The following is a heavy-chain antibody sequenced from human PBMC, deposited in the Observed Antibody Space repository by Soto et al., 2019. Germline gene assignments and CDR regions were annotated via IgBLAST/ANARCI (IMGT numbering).Heavy chain of an antibody. CDR1: GFSFNNYA. J-gene: IGHJ3*02. CDR3: AKGVSTSWLRDGFYI. CDR2: ISSNSGSV. D-gene: IGHD2-2*01. Sequence: EVELVESGGGLVQPGRSLRLSCAASGFSFNNYAMHWVRQVPRKGLEWVSGISSNSGSVGYADSVKGRFTISRDNGKNSLYLEMNRLTVEDSALYYCAKGVSTSWLRDGFYIWGQGTMVTASS. V-gene: IGHV3-9*01.